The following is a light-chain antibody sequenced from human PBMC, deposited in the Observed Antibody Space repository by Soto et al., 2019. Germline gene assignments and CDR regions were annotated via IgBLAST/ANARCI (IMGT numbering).Light chain of an antibody. V-gene: IGLV1-40*01. CDR2: GNS. Sequence: QPVLTQPPSVSGAPGQRVTISCTGSSSNIGAGYDVHWYQQLPGTAPKLLISGNSNRPSGVPDRFSGSKSDTSASLAITGLQAEDEADYYCQSYDSSLSGWVFGGGTKLTVL. CDR1: SSNIGAGYD. J-gene: IGLJ3*02. CDR3: QSYDSSLSGWV.